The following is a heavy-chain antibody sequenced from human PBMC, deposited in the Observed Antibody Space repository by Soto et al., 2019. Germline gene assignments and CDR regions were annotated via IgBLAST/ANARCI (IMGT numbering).Heavy chain of an antibody. CDR1: GGSISSGDYY. Sequence: SETLSLTCTVSGGSISSGDYYWSWIRQPPGKGLEWMGYIYYSLSTYYNPSLNIRVTISVYTSKNQFSLKLSSVTAADPAVYYCATVSGRRWFDPWDQGTMVTVYS. J-gene: IGHJ5*02. CDR2: IYYSLST. D-gene: IGHD3-16*01. V-gene: IGHV4-30-4*01. CDR3: ATVSGRRWFDP.